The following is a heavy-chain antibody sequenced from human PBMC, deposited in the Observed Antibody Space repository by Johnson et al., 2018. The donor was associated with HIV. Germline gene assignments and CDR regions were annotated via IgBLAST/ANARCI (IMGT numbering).Heavy chain of an antibody. CDR2: IWYDGTNK. V-gene: IGHV3-33*08. CDR3: ARSPGKDYGGNSGGFNV. Sequence: QVQVVESGGGVVQPGRSLRLSCAASGFTFSSYAMHWVRQAPGKGLEWVAVIWYDGTNKYYADSVKGRFNISRDNSNSTLYLQMNSLRGEDTAMYYCARSPGKDYGGNSGGFNVGGQGTMVTVSS. J-gene: IGHJ3*01. D-gene: IGHD4-23*01. CDR1: GFTFSSYA.